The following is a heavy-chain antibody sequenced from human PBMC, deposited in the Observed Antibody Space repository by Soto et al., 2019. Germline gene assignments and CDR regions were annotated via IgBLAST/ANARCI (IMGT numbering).Heavy chain of an antibody. CDR1: GFTFNSYG. J-gene: IGHJ6*02. V-gene: IGHV3-30*03. CDR2: ISYDSTKT. D-gene: IGHD1-26*01. Sequence: QVQLVESGGGVVQPGRSLRLSCAASGFTFNSYGMHWVRQGPGNGLEWVAFISYDSTKTYYAHSVKGRFTISRDNSNSALYVQMNSLTGEDTAVYYCARTRSAWSDFHYYSLDVWGQGTTVTVSS. CDR3: ARTRSAWSDFHYYSLDV.